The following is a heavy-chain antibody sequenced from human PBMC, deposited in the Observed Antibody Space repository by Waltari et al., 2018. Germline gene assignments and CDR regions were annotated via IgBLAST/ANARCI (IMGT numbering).Heavy chain of an antibody. CDR2: ISFDGNNI. J-gene: IGHJ4*02. CDR3: TRDGHSYFYGSWSDY. D-gene: IGHD3-10*01. Sequence: QVRLVESGGGVVQPGTSLTLSCEVSGISVSTYAMHWVRQAPGKGLEWGAGISFDGNNIYFADAVKGRFTITRDNSKSTLYLQMNSLTPEDTAIYYCTRDGHSYFYGSWSDYWGQGALVTVSS. CDR1: GISVSTYA. V-gene: IGHV3-30*17.